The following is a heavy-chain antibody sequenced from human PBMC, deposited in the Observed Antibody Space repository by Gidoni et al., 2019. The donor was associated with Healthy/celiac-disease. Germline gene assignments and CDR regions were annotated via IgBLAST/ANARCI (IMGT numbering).Heavy chain of an antibody. V-gene: IGHV3-30*07. Sequence: DSVKGRFTISRDNSKNTLYLQMNSLRAEDTAVYYCARGYCRGGSCYLYYFDYWGQGTLVTVSS. J-gene: IGHJ4*02. CDR3: ARGYCRGGSCYLYYFDY. D-gene: IGHD2-15*01.